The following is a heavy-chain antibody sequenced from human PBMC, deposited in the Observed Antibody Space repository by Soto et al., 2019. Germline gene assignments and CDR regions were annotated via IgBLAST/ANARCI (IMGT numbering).Heavy chain of an antibody. D-gene: IGHD6-6*01. CDR2: ISGSGGST. CDR3: AKGIYGSSSSHY. Sequence: GSLRLSCAASGFTFSSYAITWVRQAPGKGLEWASTISGSGGSTYYADSVKGRFTISRDNSKNTLYLQMNSLRAEDTAVYYCAKGIYGSSSSHYWGQGTLVTVSS. V-gene: IGHV3-23*01. CDR1: GFTFSSYA. J-gene: IGHJ4*02.